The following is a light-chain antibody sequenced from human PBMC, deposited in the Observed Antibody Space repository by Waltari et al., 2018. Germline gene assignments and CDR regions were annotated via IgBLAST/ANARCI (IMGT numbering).Light chain of an antibody. CDR2: VNK. CDR3: ETWDDRLGGPV. Sequence: QSVLTQAPSASGTAGQRVTISCHGRTSDIGSNSVNWYQQLPGTAPQLLIYVNKQLPSGVPDRFSCSKSGTSASLSISGLQSDDEADYYCETWDDRLGGPVFGGGTKLTVL. CDR1: TSDIGSNS. V-gene: IGLV1-44*01. J-gene: IGLJ2*01.